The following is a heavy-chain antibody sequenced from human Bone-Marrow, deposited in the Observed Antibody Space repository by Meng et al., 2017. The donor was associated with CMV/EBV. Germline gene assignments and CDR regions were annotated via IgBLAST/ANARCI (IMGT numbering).Heavy chain of an antibody. D-gene: IGHD2-15*01. V-gene: IGHV1-69*10. J-gene: IGHJ6*02. CDR2: IIPILGIA. CDR3: EVAATYGMDV. Sequence: SVKVSCKASGGTFSSYAISWVRQAPGQGLEWMGGIIPILGIANYAQKFQGRVTITADKSTSTAYMELGSLRSEDTAVYYCEVAATYGMDVWGQGTTVTVSS. CDR1: GGTFSSYA.